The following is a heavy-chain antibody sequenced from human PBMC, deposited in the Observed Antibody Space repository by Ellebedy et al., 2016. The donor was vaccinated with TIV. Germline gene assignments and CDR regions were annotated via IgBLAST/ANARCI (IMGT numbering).Heavy chain of an antibody. CDR3: ARPDWRSSGWDGDY. J-gene: IGHJ4*02. CDR1: GFTFSGSP. D-gene: IGHD3-9*01. CDR2: IRSKANSYAT. Sequence: GESLKISCAASGFTFSGSPMHWVRQASGKGLEWVGRIRSKANSYATAYAASVKGRFTISRDDSKNTAYLQMNSLNTEDTAVYYCARPDWRSSGWDGDYWGQGTLVTVS. V-gene: IGHV3-73*01.